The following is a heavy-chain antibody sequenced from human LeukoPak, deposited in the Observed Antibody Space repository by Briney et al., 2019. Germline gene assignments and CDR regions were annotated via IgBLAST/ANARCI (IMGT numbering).Heavy chain of an antibody. CDR1: GFTFSSYG. J-gene: IGHJ5*02. CDR2: ISYDGSNK. CDR3: ASSGWYENWFDP. Sequence: PGGSLRLSCAASGFTFSSYGMHWVRQAPGKGLEWVAVISYDGSNKYYADSVKGRFTISRDNSKNTLYLQMNSLRAEDTAVYYCASSGWYENWFDPWGQGTLVTVSS. V-gene: IGHV3-30*03. D-gene: IGHD6-19*01.